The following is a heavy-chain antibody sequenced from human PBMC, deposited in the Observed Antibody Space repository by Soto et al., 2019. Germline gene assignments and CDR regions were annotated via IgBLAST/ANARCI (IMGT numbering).Heavy chain of an antibody. V-gene: IGHV1-69*06. CDR2: IISASGTT. Sequence: LLVQSGAEVKEPGSSVKVSCTASGDNIDNSGIRWVRQAPGQRLEWMGGIISASGTTKYGQNFQARVTVFADKSTNATYMEPRSLRSEDTCVYYCARRWANDRAIFDDMDVWGQGTSIT. D-gene: IGHD1-1*01. CDR1: GDNIDNSG. CDR3: ARRWANDRAIFDDMDV. J-gene: IGHJ6*02.